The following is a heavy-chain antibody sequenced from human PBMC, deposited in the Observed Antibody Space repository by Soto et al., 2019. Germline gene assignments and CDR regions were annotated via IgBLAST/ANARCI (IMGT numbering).Heavy chain of an antibody. D-gene: IGHD3-9*01. CDR1: GASIDSKSYY. CDR3: ASLDLAYYGLDV. CDR2: IFYAGDT. Sequence: QLQLQESGPGLVKPSATLSLTCSVSGASIDSKSYYWAWIRQPPGKGLDCIGHIFYAGDTYYSPSLMRRLSISVDLSQIRFSLRLSSVTAADTALYYCASLDLAYYGLDVWGQGATILVSS. V-gene: IGHV4-39*01. J-gene: IGHJ6*02.